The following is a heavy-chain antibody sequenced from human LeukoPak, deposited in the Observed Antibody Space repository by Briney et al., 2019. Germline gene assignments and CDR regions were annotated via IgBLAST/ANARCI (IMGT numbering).Heavy chain of an antibody. J-gene: IGHJ4*02. CDR2: INWNGGST. Sequence: GGSLRLSCAASGFTFDDYGMSWVRQAPGKGLEWVSGINWNGGSTGYADSVKGRFTISRDNSKNSLYLEMNSLRAEDTALYYCAKGGYDPDYYFDYWGQGTLVTVSS. V-gene: IGHV3-20*04. CDR1: GFTFDDYG. D-gene: IGHD3-16*01. CDR3: AKGGYDPDYYFDY.